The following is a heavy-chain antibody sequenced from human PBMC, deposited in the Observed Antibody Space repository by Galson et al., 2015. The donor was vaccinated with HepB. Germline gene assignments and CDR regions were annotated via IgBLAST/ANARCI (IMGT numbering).Heavy chain of an antibody. V-gene: IGHV1-18*04. CDR1: GYTFTSYG. CDR2: ISAYNGNT. Sequence: SCKASGYTFTSYGISWVRQAPGQGLEWMGWISAYNGNTNYARKLQGRVTMTTDTSTSTAYMELRSLRSDDTAVYYCARVLPGSSIRAVDYWGQGTLVTVSS. D-gene: IGHD6-6*01. CDR3: ARVLPGSSIRAVDY. J-gene: IGHJ4*02.